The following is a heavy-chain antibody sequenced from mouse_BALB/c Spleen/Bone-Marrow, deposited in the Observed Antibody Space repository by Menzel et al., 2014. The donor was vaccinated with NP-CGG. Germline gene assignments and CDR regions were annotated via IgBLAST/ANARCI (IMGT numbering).Heavy chain of an antibody. D-gene: IGHD1-1*01. CDR1: GFTFSSFG. CDR3: VRSGSSSGYFDY. V-gene: IGHV5-17*02. Sequence: EVHLVESGGGLVQPGGSRKLSCAASGFTFSSFGIHWVRQAPEKGLEWVAYISSGSSTIYYGDTVMGRFTISRDNPKNTLFLQMTSLRSEDTATYYCVRSGSSSGYFDYWGQGTTLTVSS. CDR2: ISSGSSTI. J-gene: IGHJ2*01.